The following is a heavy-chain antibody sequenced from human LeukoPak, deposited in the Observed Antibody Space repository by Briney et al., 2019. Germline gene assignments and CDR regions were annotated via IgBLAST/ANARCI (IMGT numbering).Heavy chain of an antibody. J-gene: IGHJ4*02. CDR2: IDGSGGNI. CDR1: GFTFSSYA. D-gene: IGHD4/OR15-4a*01. V-gene: IGHV3-23*01. Sequence: PGGSLRLSCAASGFTFSSYAMKWVRQAPGKGLQWVSVIDGSGGNIHYADSVEGRFTISRDNSKHTLYPQMNSLRAEDTAVYYCATYMQRGAFDYWGQGTLVTVSS. CDR3: ATYMQRGAFDY.